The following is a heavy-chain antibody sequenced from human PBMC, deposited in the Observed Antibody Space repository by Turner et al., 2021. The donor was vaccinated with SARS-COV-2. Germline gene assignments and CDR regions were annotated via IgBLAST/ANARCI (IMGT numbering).Heavy chain of an antibody. V-gene: IGHV1-8*01. D-gene: IGHD5-18*01. J-gene: IGHJ4*02. Sequence: QVQLVQSGAEVTKPGASVKVSCKASGYTFTSYDINWVRQATGQGLEWMGWMNPNSGNTGYAQKFQGRVTMTRNTSISTAYMDLSSLRSEDTAVYYCARTFTAMVRVDYWGQGTLVTVSS. CDR2: MNPNSGNT. CDR1: GYTFTSYD. CDR3: ARTFTAMVRVDY.